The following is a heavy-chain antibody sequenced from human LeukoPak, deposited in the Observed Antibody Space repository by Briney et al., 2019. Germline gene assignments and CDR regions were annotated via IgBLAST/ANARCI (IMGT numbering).Heavy chain of an antibody. Sequence: PSETLSLTCTVSGGSISSSSYYWGWIRQPSGKGLEWIGSIYYSGSTYYNPSLKSRVTISVDTSKNQFSLKLSSVTAADTAVYYCAGYCSSTSCYRRRWFDPWGQGTLVTVSS. CDR2: IYYSGST. J-gene: IGHJ5*02. CDR3: AGYCSSTSCYRRRWFDP. D-gene: IGHD2-2*01. CDR1: GGSISSSSYY. V-gene: IGHV4-39*01.